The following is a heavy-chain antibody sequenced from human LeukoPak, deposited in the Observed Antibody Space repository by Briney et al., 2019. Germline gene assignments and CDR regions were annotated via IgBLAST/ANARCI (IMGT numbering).Heavy chain of an antibody. CDR1: GGTFSSYA. CDR3: ARNYGRNEDY. D-gene: IGHD3-10*01. CDR2: IIPILGIA. J-gene: IGHJ4*02. V-gene: IGHV1-69*04. Sequence: ASVKVSCKASGGTFSSYAISWVRQAPGQGLEWMGRIIPILGIANYAQKFQGRVTTTADKFTSTAYMELSSLRSEDTAVYYCARNYGRNEDYWGQGTLVTVSS.